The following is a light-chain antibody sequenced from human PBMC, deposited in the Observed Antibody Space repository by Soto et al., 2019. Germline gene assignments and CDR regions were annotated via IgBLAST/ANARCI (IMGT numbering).Light chain of an antibody. Sequence: QSALTQPASVSGSPGQSITISCTGSSSDVGGYNYVSWYQQHPGKAPKVMIYEVSNRPSGVSNRFSGSKSGNTASLTISGLQAEDEAEYYCSSSTGSSTLVFGGGTKLTVL. J-gene: IGLJ3*02. CDR2: EVS. CDR1: SSDVGGYNY. V-gene: IGLV2-14*01. CDR3: SSSTGSSTLV.